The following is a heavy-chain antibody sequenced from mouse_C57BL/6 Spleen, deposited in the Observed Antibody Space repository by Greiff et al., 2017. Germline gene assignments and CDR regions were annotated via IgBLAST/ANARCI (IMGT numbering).Heavy chain of an antibody. CDR2: IDPEDGDT. V-gene: IGHV14-1*01. Sequence: EVQLQQSGAELVRPGASVKLSCTASGFNIKDYYMHWVKQRPEQGLEWIGRIDPEDGDTEYAPKFQGKATMTADTSSNTAYLQLSILTSEYTAVYYCTTGGSGTGGFDYWGQGTTLTVSS. J-gene: IGHJ2*01. D-gene: IGHD3-2*02. CDR3: TTGGSGTGGFDY. CDR1: GFNIKDYY.